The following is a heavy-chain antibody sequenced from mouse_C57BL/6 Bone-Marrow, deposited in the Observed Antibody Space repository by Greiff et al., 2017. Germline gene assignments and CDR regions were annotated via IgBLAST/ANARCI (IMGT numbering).Heavy chain of an antibody. CDR2: IYPGDGDT. CDR1: GYAFSSSW. J-gene: IGHJ4*01. D-gene: IGHD1-1*01. Sequence: VMLVESGPELVKPGASVKISCKASGYAFSSSWMNWVKQRPGKGLEWIGRIYPGDGDTNYNGKFKGKATLTADKSSSTAYMQLSSLTSEDSAVYFCARSDYYGSSYEAMDYWGQGTSVTVSS. V-gene: IGHV1-82*01. CDR3: ARSDYYGSSYEAMDY.